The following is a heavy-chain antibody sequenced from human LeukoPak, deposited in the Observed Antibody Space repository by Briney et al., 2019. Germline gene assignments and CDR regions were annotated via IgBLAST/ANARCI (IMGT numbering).Heavy chain of an antibody. J-gene: IGHJ1*01. D-gene: IGHD4-23*01. V-gene: IGHV3-21*01. CDR3: ARIDYGGNSGNFQH. CDR2: ISSSSYI. CDR1: GFTFSSYS. Sequence: GGSLRLSCAASGFTFSSYSMNWVCQAPGKGLEWVSSISSSSYIYYADSVKGRFTISRDNAKNSLYLQMNSLRAEDTAVYYCARIDYGGNSGNFQHWGQGTLVTVSS.